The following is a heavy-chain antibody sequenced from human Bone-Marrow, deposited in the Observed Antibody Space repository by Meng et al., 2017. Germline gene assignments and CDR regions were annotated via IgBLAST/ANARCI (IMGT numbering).Heavy chain of an antibody. J-gene: IGHJ4*02. CDR3: ARVDSGWDYYFDY. D-gene: IGHD6-19*01. V-gene: IGHV4-59*01. CDR1: GGSISSYY. Sequence: GSLRLSCTVSGGSISSYYWSWFRQPPGKGLEWIGYIYYSGSTNYNPSLKSRVTISVDTSKNQFSLKLSSVTAADTAVYYCARVDSGWDYYFDYWGQGTLVTVSS. CDR2: IYYSGST.